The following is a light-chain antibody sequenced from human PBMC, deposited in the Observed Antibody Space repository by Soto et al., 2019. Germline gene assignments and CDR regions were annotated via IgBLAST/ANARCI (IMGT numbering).Light chain of an antibody. Sequence: DIQMTQSPSSLSASVGDGVTITCRASQSISSYLNWYQQKPGKAPKLLIYAASTLQSGVPSRFSGGGSGPDFTLTISSLQPEDFATYYCQQTYSTLLTFGGGTKVEI. CDR3: QQTYSTLLT. CDR1: QSISSY. J-gene: IGKJ4*01. CDR2: AAS. V-gene: IGKV1-39*01.